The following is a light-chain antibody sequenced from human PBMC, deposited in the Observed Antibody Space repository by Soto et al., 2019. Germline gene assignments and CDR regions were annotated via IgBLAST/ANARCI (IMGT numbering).Light chain of an antibody. V-gene: IGKV3-11*01. CDR1: QSVSSY. Sequence: ETVLTQSPGTLSLSPGERVTLSCRASQSVSSYLAWYQQKPGQAPRLLIYDASNRATGIPARFSGSGSGTDFTLTISSLEPEDFAVYYCQQRSTWPLTFGGGTKVDIK. CDR2: DAS. CDR3: QQRSTWPLT. J-gene: IGKJ4*01.